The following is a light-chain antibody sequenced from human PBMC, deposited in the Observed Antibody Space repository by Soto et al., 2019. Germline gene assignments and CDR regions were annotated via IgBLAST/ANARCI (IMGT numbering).Light chain of an antibody. J-gene: IGKJ2*01. Sequence: IVMTQSPSTLSVSPGERATLSCRASQSISSNLAWYQQKPGQAPRLLIYGASTRPTGIPARFSGSGSGTEFTLTISSLQYEDFAVYYCQQYNNWPPVTFGQGTKLEIK. CDR3: QQYNNWPPVT. CDR1: QSISSN. CDR2: GAS. V-gene: IGKV3-15*01.